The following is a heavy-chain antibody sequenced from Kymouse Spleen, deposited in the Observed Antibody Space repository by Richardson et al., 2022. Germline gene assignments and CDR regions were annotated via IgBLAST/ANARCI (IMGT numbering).Heavy chain of an antibody. D-gene: IGHD3-9*01. J-gene: IGHJ6*02. CDR2: IYYSGST. Sequence: QVQLQESGPGLVKPSQTLSLTCTVSGGSISSGGYYWSWIRQHPGKGLEWIGYIYYSGSTYYNPSLKSRVTISVDTSKNQFSLKLSSVTAADTAVYYCARDIQKYSSSDDILTGLYYYYYYGMDVWGQGTTVTVSS. CDR1: GGSISSGGYY. V-gene: IGHV4-31*03. CDR3: ARDIQKYSSSDDILTGLYYYYYYGMDV.